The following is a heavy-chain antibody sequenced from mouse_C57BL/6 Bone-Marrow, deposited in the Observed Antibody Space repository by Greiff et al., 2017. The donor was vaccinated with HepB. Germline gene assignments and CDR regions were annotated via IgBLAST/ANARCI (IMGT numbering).Heavy chain of an antibody. Sequence: VQLQQSGAELARPGASVKLSCKASGYTFTSYGISWVKQRPGQGLEWIGEIYPRSGNTYYNEKFKGKATLTADKSSSTAYMELRSLTSEDSAVYFCARCPHYYGSHYAMDYWGQGTSVTVSS. D-gene: IGHD1-1*01. J-gene: IGHJ4*01. V-gene: IGHV1-81*01. CDR3: ARCPHYYGSHYAMDY. CDR2: IYPRSGNT. CDR1: GYTFTSYG.